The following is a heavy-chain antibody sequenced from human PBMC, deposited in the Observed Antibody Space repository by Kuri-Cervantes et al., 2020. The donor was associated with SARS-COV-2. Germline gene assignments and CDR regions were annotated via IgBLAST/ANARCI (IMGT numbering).Heavy chain of an antibody. CDR1: GFTFSSYA. J-gene: IGHJ6*03. D-gene: IGHD1-14*01. CDR2: ISYDGSNK. V-gene: IGHV3-30*07. Sequence: GESLKISCAASGFTFSSYAMHWVRQAPGKGLEWVAVISYDGSNKYYADSVKGRFTISRENAKNSLYLQMNSLRAEDTAVYYCAKDRYNYYYYMDVWGKGTTVTVSS. CDR3: AKDRYNYYYYMDV.